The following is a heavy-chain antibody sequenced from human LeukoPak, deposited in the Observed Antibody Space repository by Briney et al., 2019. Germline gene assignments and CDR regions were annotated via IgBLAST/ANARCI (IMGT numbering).Heavy chain of an antibody. CDR2: MYYSGST. D-gene: IGHD3-16*01. CDR1: GDSIRNYY. J-gene: IGHJ3*02. V-gene: IGHV4-59*08. Sequence: SETLSLTCTASGDSIRNYYWSWIRQPPGKGPEWIGYMYYSGSTNYNPSLKSRVTISEDTSKNQFSLKLSSVTAAVTAVYYCARHGDFGDTDAFDIWGQGAMVTVSS. CDR3: ARHGDFGDTDAFDI.